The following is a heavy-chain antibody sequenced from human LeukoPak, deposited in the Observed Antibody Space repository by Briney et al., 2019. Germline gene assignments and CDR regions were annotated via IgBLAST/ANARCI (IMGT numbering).Heavy chain of an antibody. CDR2: IQDEGISK. J-gene: IGHJ4*01. D-gene: IGHD1-26*01. V-gene: IGHV3-30*02. CDR1: GFTFRSYD. CDR3: AKARDSANYYFDS. Sequence: GGSLRLSCLGSGFTFRSYDMHWVRQAPGKGPEWVAYIQDEGISKNYGDSVKDRIDISRDNSKNTVYLDMASLTVADTALYYCAKARDSANYYFDSWGHGTLVIVSS.